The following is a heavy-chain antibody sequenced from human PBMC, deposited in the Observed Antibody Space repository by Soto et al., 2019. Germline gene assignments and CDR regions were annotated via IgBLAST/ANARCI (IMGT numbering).Heavy chain of an antibody. CDR1: GFTFNNYG. D-gene: IGHD2-2*01. CDR2: VSKSDYT. CDR3: AREDSIIIPAVSDF. Sequence: LRLSCVVSGFTFNNYGINWVRQAPGKGLEWVSTVSKSDYTYYSDSVKGRFTISRDNAKNSVSLQMNTLRAEDTAVYYCAREDSIIIPAVSDFWGQGTLVTVSS. J-gene: IGHJ4*02. V-gene: IGHV3-21*01.